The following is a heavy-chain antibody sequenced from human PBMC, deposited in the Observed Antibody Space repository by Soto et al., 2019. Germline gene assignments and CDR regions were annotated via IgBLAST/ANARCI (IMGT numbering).Heavy chain of an antibody. J-gene: IGHJ4*02. V-gene: IGHV1-46*01. CDR2: NNPDTGTT. D-gene: IGHD6-19*01. Sequence: QIQLAQSGAEMKKPGASVKVSCKASGYTFTHYFMHWARQAPGQGLEWLGVNNPDTGTTSYSHKFPGSVTLTTDTSTTTTHMALRTLRPAEAAVHYWGLKRPRALAGTVDYWGLATLVTVSS. CDR1: GYTFTHYF. CDR3: GLKRPRALAGTVDY.